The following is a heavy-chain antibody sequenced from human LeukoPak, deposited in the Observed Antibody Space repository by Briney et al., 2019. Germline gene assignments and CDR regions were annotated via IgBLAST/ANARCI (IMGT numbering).Heavy chain of an antibody. CDR2: TSSYNGNT. J-gene: IGHJ4*02. CDR1: GYTFTSYG. D-gene: IGHD7-27*01. CDR3: ASQNWGFDY. V-gene: IGHV1-18*01. Sequence: ASVKVSCKASGYTFTSYGISWVRQAPGQGLEWMGWTSSYNGNTNYEQKLQGRVTMTTDTSTSTAYMELRSLRSDDTAVYYCASQNWGFDYWGQGTLVTVSS.